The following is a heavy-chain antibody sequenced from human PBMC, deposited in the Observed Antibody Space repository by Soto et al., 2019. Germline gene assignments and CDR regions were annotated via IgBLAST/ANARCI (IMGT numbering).Heavy chain of an antibody. Sequence: SQTLSLTCGISGDSVSSNSAAWNWLRQSPSRGLEWLGRTYYRSKWYNDYAVSVESRITINPDTSKNHFSLQLNFVTPEDTAVYFCARGEQYSGRIFDYLGQGKLVTVSS. CDR2: TYYRSKWYN. D-gene: IGHD1-26*01. V-gene: IGHV6-1*01. CDR1: GDSVSSNSAA. CDR3: ARGEQYSGRIFDY. J-gene: IGHJ4*02.